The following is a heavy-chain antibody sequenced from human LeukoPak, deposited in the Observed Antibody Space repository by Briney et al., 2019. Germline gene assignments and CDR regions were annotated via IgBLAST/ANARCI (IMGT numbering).Heavy chain of an antibody. Sequence: ASVKVSCKASGYTFTSYGISWVRQAPGQGLEWMGWISAYNGNTNYAQKLQGRVTMTTDTSTSTAYMELRSLRSDDTAVYYCARDTGWQQLVPSYYYYMDVWGKGTTVTVSS. J-gene: IGHJ6*03. D-gene: IGHD6-13*01. CDR1: GYTFTSYG. V-gene: IGHV1-18*01. CDR2: ISAYNGNT. CDR3: ARDTGWQQLVPSYYYYMDV.